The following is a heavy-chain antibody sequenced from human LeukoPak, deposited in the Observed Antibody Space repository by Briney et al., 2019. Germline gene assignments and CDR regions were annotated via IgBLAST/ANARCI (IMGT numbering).Heavy chain of an antibody. J-gene: IGHJ4*02. CDR3: AKRGYYDSSGYSVDY. CDR1: GFTFSSYA. CDR2: ISGSGGST. Sequence: GGSLRLSCAASGFTFSSYAMSCVRQAPGKGLEWVSAISGSGGSTYYADTVKGRFTISRDNSKNTLYLQMNSLRAEDTAVYSCAKRGYYDSSGYSVDYWGQGTLVTVSS. V-gene: IGHV3-23*01. D-gene: IGHD3-22*01.